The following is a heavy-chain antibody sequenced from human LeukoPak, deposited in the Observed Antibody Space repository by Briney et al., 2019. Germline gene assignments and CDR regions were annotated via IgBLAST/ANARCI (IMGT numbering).Heavy chain of an antibody. CDR1: GGSISSYY. Sequence: PSETLSLTCTVSGGSISSYYWSWIRQPPGKGLEWIGYIYYSGSTNYNPSLQSRVTISVDTSKNQFSLKLSSVTAADTAVYYCARQPTVTTSNDAFDIWGQGTMATVSS. J-gene: IGHJ3*02. V-gene: IGHV4-59*08. D-gene: IGHD4-4*01. CDR2: IYYSGST. CDR3: ARQPTVTTSNDAFDI.